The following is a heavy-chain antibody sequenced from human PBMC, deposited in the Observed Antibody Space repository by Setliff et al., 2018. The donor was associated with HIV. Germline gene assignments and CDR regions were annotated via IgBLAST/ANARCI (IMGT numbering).Heavy chain of an antibody. V-gene: IGHV1-2*02. D-gene: IGHD5-12*01. Sequence: GASVKVSCKASGYTFTGYYMHWVRQAPGQGLEWMGWINPNSGGTNYAQKFQGRVTMTEDTSTDTAYMEMSGLRSEDTAVYYCAIDGAGGWLRPMPDYWGQGTLDTVSS. J-gene: IGHJ4*02. CDR1: GYTFTGYY. CDR3: AIDGAGGWLRPMPDY. CDR2: INPNSGGT.